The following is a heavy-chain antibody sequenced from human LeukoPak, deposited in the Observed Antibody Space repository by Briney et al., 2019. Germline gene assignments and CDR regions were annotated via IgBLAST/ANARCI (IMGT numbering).Heavy chain of an antibody. CDR3: AFGLRLGELDY. D-gene: IGHD3-16*01. V-gene: IGHV3-23*01. CDR1: GFTFSSYA. CDR2: ISGSGGST. Sequence: GGSLRLSCAASGFTFSSYAMSWVRQAPGKGLEWVSAISGSGGSTYYADSVKGRFTTSRDNSKNTLYLQMNGLRAEDTAVYYCAFGLRLGELDYWGQGTLVTVSS. J-gene: IGHJ4*02.